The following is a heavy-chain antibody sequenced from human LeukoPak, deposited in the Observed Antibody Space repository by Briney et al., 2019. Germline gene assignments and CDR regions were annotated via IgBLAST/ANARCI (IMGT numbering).Heavy chain of an antibody. J-gene: IGHJ4*02. D-gene: IGHD3-22*01. CDR2: IHNSGIT. V-gene: IGHV4-59*03. CDR3: VAMFSSDYFDL. CDR1: DESIRSHY. Sequence: SETLSLTCSVSDESIRSHYWGWVRQPPGKGLEWIAYIHNSGITNYNPFLKSRVTISVDTPKNQFSLKLSSVTAADTAIYYCVAMFSSDYFDLWGQGILAPVSS.